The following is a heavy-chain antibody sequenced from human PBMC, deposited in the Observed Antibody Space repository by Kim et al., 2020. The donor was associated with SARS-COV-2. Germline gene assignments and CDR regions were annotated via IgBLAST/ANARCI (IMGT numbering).Heavy chain of an antibody. CDR2: ISYDGSNK. CDR1: GFTFSSYG. V-gene: IGHV3-33*05. D-gene: IGHD3-10*01. Sequence: GGSLRLSCAASGFTFSSYGMHWVRQAPGKGLEWVAVISYDGSNKHYADSVKGRFTISRDNSKNTLYLQMNSLRAEDTAVYYCARESEGSEGDYYYGMDVWGQGTTVTVSS. CDR3: ARESEGSEGDYYYGMDV. J-gene: IGHJ6*02.